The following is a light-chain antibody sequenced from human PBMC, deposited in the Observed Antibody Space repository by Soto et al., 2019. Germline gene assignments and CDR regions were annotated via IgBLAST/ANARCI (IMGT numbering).Light chain of an antibody. J-gene: IGKJ5*01. CDR1: QSVSSSY. V-gene: IGKV3-20*01. Sequence: EIVLTQSPGTLSLSPGERANLSCRASQSVSSSYLAWYQQKPGQAPRLVIYGASSRATGIPDRFSGSGSGTDFTLTISRLGPEDFAVYYCQQYGSSPPITFGQGTRLEMK. CDR2: GAS. CDR3: QQYGSSPPIT.